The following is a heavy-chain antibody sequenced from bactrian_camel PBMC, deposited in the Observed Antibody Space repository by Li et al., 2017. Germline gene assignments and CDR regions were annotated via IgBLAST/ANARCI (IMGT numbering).Heavy chain of an antibody. CDR3: AGDRDKGMGWGICKY. CDR2: IDWRGHRA. Sequence: HVQLVESGGGSVQAGGSLRLSCTASGFDIVYHCMGWFRQYPGKVREGIAAIDWRGHRAYYPDSVKDRFTISRNNVDDTVTLEMDSLKPEDTAMYYCAGDRDKGMGWGICKYWGQGTQVTVS. V-gene: IGHV3S63*01. CDR1: GFDIVYHC. J-gene: IGHJ4*01. D-gene: IGHD5*01.